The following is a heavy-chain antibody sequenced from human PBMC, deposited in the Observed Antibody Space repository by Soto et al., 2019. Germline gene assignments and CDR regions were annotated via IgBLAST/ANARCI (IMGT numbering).Heavy chain of an antibody. D-gene: IGHD6-6*01. V-gene: IGHV4-39*01. Sequence: QLQLQESGPGLVKPSETLSLTCTVSGGSISSSSYYWGWIRQPPGKGLEWIGSIYYSGSTYYNPSLKSRVSISVDTSKNQFSLKLSSVTAADTAVYYCASGGNSSADTFDYWGQGTLVTVSS. CDR3: ASGGNSSADTFDY. CDR2: IYYSGST. CDR1: GGSISSSSYY. J-gene: IGHJ4*02.